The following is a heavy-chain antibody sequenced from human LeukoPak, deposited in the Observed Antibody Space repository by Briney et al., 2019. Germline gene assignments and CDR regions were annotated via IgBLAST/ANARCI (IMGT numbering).Heavy chain of an antibody. D-gene: IGHD3-10*01. J-gene: IGHJ5*02. V-gene: IGHV1-69*01. CDR2: IIPIFGTA. CDR3: ARVVYGSGSYSWFDP. CDR1: GGTFSSYA. Sequence: ASVKVSCKASGGTFSSYAISWVRQAPGQGLEWMGGIIPIFGTANYAQKFQGRVTITADESTRTAYMELSSLRSEDTAVYYCARVVYGSGSYSWFDPWGQGTLVTVSS.